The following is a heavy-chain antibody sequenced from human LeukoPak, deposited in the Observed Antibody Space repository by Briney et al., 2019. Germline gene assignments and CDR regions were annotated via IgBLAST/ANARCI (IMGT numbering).Heavy chain of an antibody. CDR1: GFTVGSNY. D-gene: IGHD1-14*01. CDR2: IYSGGST. Sequence: GGSLRLSCAASGFTVGSNYMSWVRQAPGKGLEWVSVIYSGGSTYYADSVKGRFTISRDNSKNTLYLQMNSLRAEDTAVYYCARDLGTAYFDYWGQGTLVTVSS. CDR3: ARDLGTAYFDY. J-gene: IGHJ4*02. V-gene: IGHV3-66*01.